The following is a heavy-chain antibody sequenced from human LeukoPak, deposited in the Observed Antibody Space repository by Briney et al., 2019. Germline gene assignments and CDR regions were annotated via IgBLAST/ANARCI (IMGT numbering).Heavy chain of an antibody. J-gene: IGHJ4*02. CDR1: GFTFSSYD. Sequence: QPEGSLRLSCAASGFTFSSYDMSCVRQAPGKGLECVSGIRNYGGSTYYADSVKGRFTISRDNSKNTLYLQMNSLRAEDTAVYYCANPAPGVVYLYWGQGTLVTVSS. CDR3: ANPAPGVVYLY. V-gene: IGHV3-23*01. D-gene: IGHD2-8*02. CDR2: IRNYGGST.